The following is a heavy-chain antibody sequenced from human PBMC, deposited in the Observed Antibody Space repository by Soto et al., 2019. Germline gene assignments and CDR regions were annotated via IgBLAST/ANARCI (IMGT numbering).Heavy chain of an antibody. V-gene: IGHV3-7*01. CDR1: GFTFSSYW. CDR2: IKQDGSEK. J-gene: IGHJ4*02. CDR3: AREYSLAVLAPGY. Sequence: SLRLSCAASGFTFSSYWMSWVRQAPGKGLEWVANIKQDGSEKYYVDSVKGRFTISRGNAKNSLYLQVSSLRIEDTAVYYCAREYSLAVLAPGYWGQGTLVTVSS. D-gene: IGHD2-8*02.